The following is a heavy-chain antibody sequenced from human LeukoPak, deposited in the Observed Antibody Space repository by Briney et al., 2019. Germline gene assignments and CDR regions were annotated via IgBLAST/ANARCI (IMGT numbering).Heavy chain of an antibody. V-gene: IGHV3-23*01. J-gene: IGHJ4*02. CDR1: GFTFTIYA. CDR2: ITSRDGTT. CDR3: ARDRPNYYGSDGHYYRRDGDY. Sequence: GGSLRLSCAASGFTFTIYAMSWVRQAPGRGLEWVSSITSRDGTTYYAGSVRGRFTISRDNSKNTLYLQRNSLRVEDTAVYFCARDRPNYYGSDGHYYRRDGDYWGQGTLVTVSS. D-gene: IGHD3-22*01.